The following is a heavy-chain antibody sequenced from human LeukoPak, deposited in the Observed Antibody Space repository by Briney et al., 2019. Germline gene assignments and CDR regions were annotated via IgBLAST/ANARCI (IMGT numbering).Heavy chain of an antibody. V-gene: IGHV3-7*01. D-gene: IGHD3-16*01. J-gene: IGHJ4*02. CDR3: ARDVFGAPHGY. Sequence: GGSLRLSCAASGFTFSSYAMSWVRQAPGKGLEWVANINQDGNENYYVNSVKGRFTISRDNAKNSLYLHLSSLRAEDTAVYYCARDVFGAPHGYWGQGTLVTVSS. CDR2: INQDGNEN. CDR1: GFTFSSYA.